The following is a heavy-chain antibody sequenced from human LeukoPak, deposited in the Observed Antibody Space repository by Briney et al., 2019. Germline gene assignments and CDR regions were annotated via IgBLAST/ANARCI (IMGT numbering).Heavy chain of an antibody. D-gene: IGHD3-3*01. CDR3: ARDKPYEYNWFDP. Sequence: SETLSPTCSVSGGSISSFYWSWIRRPAGKGLEWIGRMSTSGNTDYNPSLKSRVNMSIDTSKNQFSLKLSSVTAADTAVYYCARDKPYEYNWFDPWGQGTLVTVSS. CDR2: MSTSGNT. V-gene: IGHV4-4*07. CDR1: GGSISSFY. J-gene: IGHJ5*02.